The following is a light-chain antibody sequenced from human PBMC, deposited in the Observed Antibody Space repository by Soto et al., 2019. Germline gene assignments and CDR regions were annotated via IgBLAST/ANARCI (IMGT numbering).Light chain of an antibody. CDR2: GAS. Sequence: EIVLTQSPGTLPLSPGERATLSCRASQSVSSNYLAWYQHKPGQAPRLLIYGASSRATGIPDRFSGSGSGTDFTLTISRLEPEDFALYYCQKYGSSFTFGPGTKVDIK. V-gene: IGKV3-20*01. CDR3: QKYGSSFT. J-gene: IGKJ3*01. CDR1: QSVSSNY.